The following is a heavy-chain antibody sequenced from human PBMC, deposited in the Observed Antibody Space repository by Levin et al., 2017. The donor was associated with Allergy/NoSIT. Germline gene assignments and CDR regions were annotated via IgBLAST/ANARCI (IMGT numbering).Heavy chain of an antibody. CDR3: ATLRYISGGYYFEY. J-gene: IGHJ4*02. CDR2: IAPTIGTP. D-gene: IGHD2-15*01. V-gene: IGHV1-69*13. Sequence: VASVKVSCKASGGTFSKYTLTWVRLXPGQGLDWMGGIAPTIGTPNYAQKFQGRVTITADESTSTTYMDLRGLRSEDTAVYYCATLRYISGGYYFEYWGQGTLVSVSS. CDR1: GGTFSKYT.